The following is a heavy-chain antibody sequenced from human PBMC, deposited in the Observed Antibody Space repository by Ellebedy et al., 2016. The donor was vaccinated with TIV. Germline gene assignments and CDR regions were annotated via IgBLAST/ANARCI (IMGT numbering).Heavy chain of an antibody. J-gene: IGHJ4*02. Sequence: GESLKISCAASGFTFGNYWMSWVRQAPGKGLEWVSVISSDSSTYYADSVKGRFTISRDNSKNTLYLQMNSLRAEDTAVYYCAKGRGGGSDTSAPRYYFDYWGLGTLVTVSS. CDR3: AKGRGGGSDTSAPRYYFDY. CDR2: ISSDSST. CDR1: GFTFGNYW. V-gene: IGHV3-66*01. D-gene: IGHD5-12*01.